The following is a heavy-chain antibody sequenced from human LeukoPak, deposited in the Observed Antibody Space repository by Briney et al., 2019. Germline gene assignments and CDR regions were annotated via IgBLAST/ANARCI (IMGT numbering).Heavy chain of an antibody. CDR2: ISENSAYT. D-gene: IGHD5-24*01. J-gene: IGHJ4*02. CDR1: GFTFSDHS. CDR3: ARQMSTIGSDF. Sequence: GGSLRLSCAASGFTFSDHSMIWVRQAPGKGLEWVSSISENSAYTYHSDSLKGRFTISRDNAKNSLYLQMNSLRAEDTAVYYCARQMSTIGSDFWGQGTLVTVSS. V-gene: IGHV3-21*01.